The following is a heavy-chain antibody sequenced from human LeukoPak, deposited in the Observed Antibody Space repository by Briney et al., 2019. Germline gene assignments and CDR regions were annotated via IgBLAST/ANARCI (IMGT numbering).Heavy chain of an antibody. J-gene: IGHJ4*02. CDR2: IYYSGST. D-gene: IGHD4-17*01. Sequence: PSETLSLTCTVSGGSISSYYWSRIRQPPGKGLEWIGYIYYSGSTNYNPSLKSRVTISVDTSKNQFSLKLSSVTAADTAVYYCARGTPYGDYFDYWGQGTLVTVSS. CDR3: ARGTPYGDYFDY. V-gene: IGHV4-59*01. CDR1: GGSISSYY.